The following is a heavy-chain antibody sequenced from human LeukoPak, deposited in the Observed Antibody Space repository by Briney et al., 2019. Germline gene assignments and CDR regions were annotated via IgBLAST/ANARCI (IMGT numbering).Heavy chain of an antibody. Sequence: PGGSLRLSCAASGFTLSSYEINWVRQAPGKGLEWISYTSNSGRTVYYGDSVKGRFTVSRDNTKNSVYLLMNSLRAEDTAVYYCARSLLDDYWGQGTLVTVSS. V-gene: IGHV3-48*03. CDR3: ARSLLDDY. D-gene: IGHD2-15*01. CDR1: GFTLSSYE. CDR2: TSNSGRTV. J-gene: IGHJ4*02.